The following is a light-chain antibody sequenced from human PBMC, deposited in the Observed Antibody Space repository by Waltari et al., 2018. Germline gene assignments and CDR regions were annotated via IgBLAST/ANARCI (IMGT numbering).Light chain of an antibody. CDR3: QQYNTYSS. CDR2: KAS. CDR1: QSISND. J-gene: IGKJ2*03. V-gene: IGKV1-5*03. Sequence: DIRMTQAPSPASACVGYTDTITCRASQSISNDLSWYQQKPGKAPKVLIYKASSSGSGVPSSFSGSGSGTEFTLTISRLQPDDFATYYCQQYNTYSSFGQGTKLEIK.